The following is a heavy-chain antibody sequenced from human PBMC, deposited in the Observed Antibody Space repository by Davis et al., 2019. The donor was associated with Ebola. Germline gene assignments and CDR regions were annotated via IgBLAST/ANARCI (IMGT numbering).Heavy chain of an antibody. Sequence: SVKVSCQASGDTFNSYEVSWLRQAPGQGLEWMGGIIPMLRSPKYAQKFQGRLTITADESTKTAYMELSSLRSEDTAVYYCARVRTGYYFDSSDSPSWFDPWGQGTLVTVSS. J-gene: IGHJ5*02. CDR1: GDTFNSYE. CDR2: IIPMLRSP. V-gene: IGHV1-69*13. D-gene: IGHD3-22*01. CDR3: ARVRTGYYFDSSDSPSWFDP.